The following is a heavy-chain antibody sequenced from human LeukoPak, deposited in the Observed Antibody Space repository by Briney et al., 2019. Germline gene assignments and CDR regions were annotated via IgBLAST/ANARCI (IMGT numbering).Heavy chain of an antibody. D-gene: IGHD6-19*01. CDR2: IYYSGST. V-gene: IGHV4-39*01. CDR3: ARRGAGSGWYYFDY. CDR1: GASISSSPYY. J-gene: IGHJ4*02. Sequence: PSETLSLTCTVSGASISSSPYYWGWIRQPPGKGLEWIGSIYYSGSTYYNPSLKSRVTISVDTSKNRFSLKLSSVTAADTAVYYCARRGAGSGWYYFDYWGQGTLVTVSS.